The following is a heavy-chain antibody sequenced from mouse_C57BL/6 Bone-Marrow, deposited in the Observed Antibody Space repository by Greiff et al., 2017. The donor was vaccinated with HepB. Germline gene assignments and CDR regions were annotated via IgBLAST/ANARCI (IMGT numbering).Heavy chain of an antibody. D-gene: IGHD2-4*01. CDR2: IDPSDSET. Sequence: VQLQHPGAELVRPGSSVKLSCKASGYTFTSYWMHWVKQRPIQGLEWIGNIDPSDSETHYNQKFKDKATLTVDKSSSTAYMQLSSLTSEDSAVYYCARYDYDDGGFAYWGQGTLVTVSA. J-gene: IGHJ3*01. CDR3: ARYDYDDGGFAY. CDR1: GYTFTSYW. V-gene: IGHV1-52*01.